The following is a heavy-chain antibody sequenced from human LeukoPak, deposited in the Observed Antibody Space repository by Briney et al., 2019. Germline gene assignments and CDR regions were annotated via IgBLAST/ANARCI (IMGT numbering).Heavy chain of an antibody. Sequence: GGSLRLSCAASGFTFSSYAMSWVRQAPGKGLEWVSAISGSGGSTYYADSVKGRFTISRDNSKDTLYLQMNSLRAEDTAVYYCAKVYYSNYAGLPSDWGQGTLVTVSS. CDR2: ISGSGGST. D-gene: IGHD4-11*01. V-gene: IGHV3-23*01. CDR3: AKVYYSNYAGLPSD. CDR1: GFTFSSYA. J-gene: IGHJ4*02.